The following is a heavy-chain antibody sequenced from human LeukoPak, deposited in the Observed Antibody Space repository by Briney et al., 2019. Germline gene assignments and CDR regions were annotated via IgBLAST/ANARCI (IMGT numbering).Heavy chain of an antibody. D-gene: IGHD5-18*01. J-gene: IGHJ5*02. CDR1: GGSFSGYY. V-gene: IGHV4-34*01. CDR2: INHSGST. Sequence: PSETLSLTCAVYGGSFSGYYWSWIRQPPGKGLEWIGEINHSGSTNYNPSLKSRVTISVDTSKNQFSLRLSSVTAADTAVYYCARHGYSYALDPWGQGTLVTVSS. CDR3: ARHGYSYALDP.